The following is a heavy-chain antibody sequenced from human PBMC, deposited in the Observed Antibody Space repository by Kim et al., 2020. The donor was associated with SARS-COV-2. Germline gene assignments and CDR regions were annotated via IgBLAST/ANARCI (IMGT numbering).Heavy chain of an antibody. CDR1: GFSFGSHA. V-gene: IGHV3-23*01. CDR3: AKGGYSYPNWFDP. CDR2: VTDSDSGGNT. Sequence: GGSLRLFCVGSGFSFGSHAMSWVRQTPGKGLECVAVVTDSDSGGNTYYKDSVKGRFTISRDNSKNTLYLQMNSLRAEDTALYYCAKGGYSYPNWFDPWG. D-gene: IGHD5-18*01. J-gene: IGHJ5*02.